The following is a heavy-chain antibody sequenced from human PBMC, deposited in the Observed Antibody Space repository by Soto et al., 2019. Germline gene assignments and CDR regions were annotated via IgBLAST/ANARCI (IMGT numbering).Heavy chain of an antibody. J-gene: IGHJ6*03. CDR3: AKKDARGKGPSYMYV. Sequence: GGSLRLSCAASGFTFGTYAMRWVRQAPGKGLEWVSSISAGGDTYYADSVKGHFTISRDNSKDTRYLQMNSLRVDDTAVYYCAKKDARGKGPSYMYVWGKGTTVTVSS. CDR2: ISAGGDT. D-gene: IGHD6-25*01. V-gene: IGHV3-23*01. CDR1: GFTFGTYA.